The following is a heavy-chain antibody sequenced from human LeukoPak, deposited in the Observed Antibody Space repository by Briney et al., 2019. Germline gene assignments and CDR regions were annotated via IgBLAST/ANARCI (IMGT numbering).Heavy chain of an antibody. CDR1: GFTFSNHW. CDR3: AKDRTATKYLFHY. D-gene: IGHD1-14*01. J-gene: IGHJ4*02. Sequence: GGSLRLSCAASGFTFSNHWMHWVRQAPGKGLEWVAVISNDGSGEYYADSVKGRFTISRDNSKTTLYLQMNSLRIEDTAVYYCAKDRTATKYLFHYWGQGTLVTVSS. CDR2: ISNDGSGE. V-gene: IGHV3-30*18.